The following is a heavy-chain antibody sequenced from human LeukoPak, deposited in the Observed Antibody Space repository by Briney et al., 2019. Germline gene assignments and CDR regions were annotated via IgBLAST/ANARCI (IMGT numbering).Heavy chain of an antibody. Sequence: PSETLSLTCTVCGVSFSSSDWWTWVRQPPGKGVEWIGEIFYSGSTNYNPSLKSRVTISIDRSKNHFSLNLSSVTAADTAVYYCARDLYPYGLDVWGKGNTVTVSS. V-gene: IGHV4-4*02. CDR3: ARDLYPYGLDV. CDR1: GVSFSSSDW. CDR2: IFYSGST. J-gene: IGHJ6*04.